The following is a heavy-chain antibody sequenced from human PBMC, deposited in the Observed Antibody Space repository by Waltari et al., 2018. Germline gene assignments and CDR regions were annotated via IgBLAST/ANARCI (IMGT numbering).Heavy chain of an antibody. CDR2: ISSSGSTI. CDR1: GFTFSSYE. CDR3: AREFPGQRGTDY. D-gene: IGHD6-25*01. V-gene: IGHV3-48*03. Sequence: EVQLVESGGGLVQPGGSLRLSCAASGFTFSSYEMNWVRQAPGKGLGWVSYISSSGSTIYYADSVKGRFTISRDNAKNSLYLQMNSLRAEDTAVYYCAREFPGQRGTDYWGQGTLVTVSS. J-gene: IGHJ4*02.